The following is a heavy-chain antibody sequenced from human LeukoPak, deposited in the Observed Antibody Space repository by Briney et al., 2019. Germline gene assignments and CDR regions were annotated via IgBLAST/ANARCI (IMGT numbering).Heavy chain of an antibody. D-gene: IGHD2-8*01. Sequence: KPSETLSLTCTVSGGSISAYYWSWIRQPPGKGLEWIGYIYYSGSTNYNPSLKSRVTISVDTSKNQFSLKLSSVTAADTAVYYCARAKMVDYYYYYMDVWGKGTTVTISS. CDR2: IYYSGST. V-gene: IGHV4-59*01. J-gene: IGHJ6*03. CDR1: GGSISAYY. CDR3: ARAKMVDYYYYYMDV.